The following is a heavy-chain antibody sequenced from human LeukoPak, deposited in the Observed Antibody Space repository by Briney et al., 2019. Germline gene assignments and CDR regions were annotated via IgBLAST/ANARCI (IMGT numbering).Heavy chain of an antibody. V-gene: IGHV3-21*06. Sequence: PGGSLRLSCVGSGFTFRLFSLTWVRQAPGKGLEYLASISGSSSLIYYADSVKGRFTISRDNAMNSVYLQMNALRVDVTAVYFCVRGDRRDYWGQGTLVTVSS. D-gene: IGHD3-22*01. CDR2: ISGSSSLI. J-gene: IGHJ4*02. CDR3: VRGDRRDY. CDR1: GFTFRLFS.